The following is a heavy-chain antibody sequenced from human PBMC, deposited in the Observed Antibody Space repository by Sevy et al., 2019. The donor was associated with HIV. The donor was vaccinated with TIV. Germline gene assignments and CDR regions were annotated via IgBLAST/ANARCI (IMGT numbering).Heavy chain of an antibody. Sequence: GSLRLSCAASGFTFSSYSMNWVRQAPGKGLEWVSSISSSSSYIYYADSVKGRFTISSDNAKNSLYLQMNSLRAEDTAVYYCARTRRLRYFDWLLDAFDIWGQGTMVTVSS. CDR1: GFTFSSYS. V-gene: IGHV3-21*01. CDR2: ISSSSSYI. CDR3: ARTRRLRYFDWLLDAFDI. J-gene: IGHJ3*02. D-gene: IGHD3-9*01.